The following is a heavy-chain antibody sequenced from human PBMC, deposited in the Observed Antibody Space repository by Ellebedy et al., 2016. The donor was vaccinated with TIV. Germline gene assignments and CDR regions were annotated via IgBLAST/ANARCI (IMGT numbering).Heavy chain of an antibody. CDR2: ISTYNGNT. CDR1: GYTFTSYG. J-gene: IGHJ4*02. CDR3: AKVVTAVGKHSLDY. D-gene: IGHD6-13*01. Sequence: AASVKVSCKASGYTFTSYGISWVRQAPGQGLEWMGWISTYNGNTNYAQNLQDRVTMTRDTSKSTAYMELRSLRSDDTAVYYCAKVVTAVGKHSLDYWGQGTLVTVSS. V-gene: IGHV1-18*01.